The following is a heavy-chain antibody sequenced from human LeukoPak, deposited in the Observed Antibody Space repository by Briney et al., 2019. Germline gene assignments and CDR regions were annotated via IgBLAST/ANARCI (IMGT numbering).Heavy chain of an antibody. Sequence: ASVKVSCKASGYTFTSYGISWVRQAPGQGLEWMGWISAYNGNTNYAQKLQGRVTMTTDTSTSTAYMELRSLRSEDTAVYYCARVGYCSSTSCYTGLGDAFDIWGQGTMVTVSS. V-gene: IGHV1-18*01. CDR1: GYTFTSYG. CDR3: ARVGYCSSTSCYTGLGDAFDI. D-gene: IGHD2-2*02. J-gene: IGHJ3*02. CDR2: ISAYNGNT.